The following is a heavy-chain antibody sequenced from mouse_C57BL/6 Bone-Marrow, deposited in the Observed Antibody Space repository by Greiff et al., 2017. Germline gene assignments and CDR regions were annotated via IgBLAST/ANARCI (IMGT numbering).Heavy chain of an antibody. V-gene: IGHV10-1*01. CDR3: VRQYYYGSSYEYFDV. CDR1: GFSFNTYA. J-gene: IGHJ1*03. CDR2: IRSKSNNYAT. D-gene: IGHD1-1*01. Sequence: EVKLVESGGGLVQPKGSLKLSCAASGFSFNTYAMNWVRQAPGKGLEWVARIRSKSNNYATYYADSVKDRFTISRDDSESMLYLQMNNLKTEDTAMYYCVRQYYYGSSYEYFDVWGTGTTVTVSS.